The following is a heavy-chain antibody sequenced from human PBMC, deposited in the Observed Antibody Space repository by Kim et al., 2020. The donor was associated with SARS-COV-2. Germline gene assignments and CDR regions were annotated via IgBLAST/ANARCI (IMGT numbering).Heavy chain of an antibody. V-gene: IGHV4-39*01. CDR2: LYHSGGT. J-gene: IGHJ4*02. CDR1: GGSISSSSYY. CDR3: SRQTSVYVDY. D-gene: IGHD3-3*01. Sequence: SETLSLTCTVSGGSISSSSYYWGWIRQPPGKGLAWIGSLYHSGGTYYNPSLKSRVTISVDTSKNQFSLKLSSVTAADTAVYYCSRQTSVYVDYWSQGTLVTVSS.